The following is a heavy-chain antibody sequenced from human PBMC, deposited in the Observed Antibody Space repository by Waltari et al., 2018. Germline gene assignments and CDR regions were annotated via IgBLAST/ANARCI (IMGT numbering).Heavy chain of an antibody. CDR1: GFTFSSYA. CDR3: ARVPAAGHNWFDP. D-gene: IGHD6-13*01. V-gene: IGHV3-23*04. J-gene: IGHJ5*02. CDR2: ISGSGGST. Sequence: EVQLVESGGGLVQPGGSLRLSCAASGFTFSSYAMSWVRQAPGKGLEWVSAISGSGGSTYYADSVKGRFTISRDNAKNSLYLQMNSLRAEDTAVYYCARVPAAGHNWFDPWGQGTLVTVSS.